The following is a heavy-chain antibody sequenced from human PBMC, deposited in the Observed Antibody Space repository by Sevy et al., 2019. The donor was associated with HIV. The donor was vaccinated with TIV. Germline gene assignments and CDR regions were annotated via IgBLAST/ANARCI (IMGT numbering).Heavy chain of an antibody. CDR2: ISGSGGST. V-gene: IGHV3-23*01. CDR1: GFTFSSYA. Sequence: GGSLRLSCAASGFTFSSYAMSWVRQAPGNGLEWVSAISGSGGSTYYADSVKGRFTISRDNSKNTLYLQMNSLRAEDTAVYYCAKASYCSGGSCYRYYFDYWGQGTLVTVSS. CDR3: AKASYCSGGSCYRYYFDY. J-gene: IGHJ4*02. D-gene: IGHD2-15*01.